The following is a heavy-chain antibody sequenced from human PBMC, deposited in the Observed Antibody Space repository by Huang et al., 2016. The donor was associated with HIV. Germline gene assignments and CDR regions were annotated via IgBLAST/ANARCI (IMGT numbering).Heavy chain of an antibody. J-gene: IGHJ4*02. Sequence: QVQLVQSGADVKKPGSSVKVSCKASGGTFSSYAISWVRQAPGQGLEWMGGIIPIFGTATYAQKFQGRVTMTADESTSTAYMELSSLRSEDTAVYYCARVESRRYYDSSGYYYWGQGTLVTVSS. CDR1: GGTFSSYA. V-gene: IGHV1-69*01. D-gene: IGHD3-22*01. CDR2: IIPIFGTA. CDR3: ARVESRRYYDSSGYYY.